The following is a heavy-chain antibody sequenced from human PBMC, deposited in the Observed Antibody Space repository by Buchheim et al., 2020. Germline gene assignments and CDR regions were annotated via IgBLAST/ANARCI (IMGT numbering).Heavy chain of an antibody. CDR1: GFTLRDHD. Sequence: EVQLLESGGGLVQPGGSLRLSCAASGFTLRDHDMDWVRQAPGKGLEWVGRTRMKGDSYSTEYAASVTGRFTILIDDSDKSLHLQMNSLKSEDTAVYYCARENGWTYFDYWGQGIL. CDR2: TRMKGDSYST. J-gene: IGHJ4*02. D-gene: IGHD3/OR15-3a*01. V-gene: IGHV3-72*01. CDR3: ARENGWTYFDY.